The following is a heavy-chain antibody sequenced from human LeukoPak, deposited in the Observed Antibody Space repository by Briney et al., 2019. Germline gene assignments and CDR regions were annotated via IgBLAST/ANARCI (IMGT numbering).Heavy chain of an antibody. J-gene: IGHJ5*02. CDR2: IYTTGST. CDR1: GYSISSGHY. D-gene: IGHD3-10*01. V-gene: IGHV4-28*01. CDR3: ARLKWFGELGGWFDP. Sequence: SETLSLTCSVSGYSISSGHYWGWIRQPPGKGLEWIGYIYTTGSTSYNPSLKSRVTMSLDTAKNQFSLRLNSVTAADTAVYYCARLKWFGELGGWFDPWGQGTLVTVSS.